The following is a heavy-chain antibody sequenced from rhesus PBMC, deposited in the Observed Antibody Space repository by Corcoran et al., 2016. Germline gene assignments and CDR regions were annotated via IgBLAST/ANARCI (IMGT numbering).Heavy chain of an antibody. Sequence: QVPLQESGPGLVKPSETLSLTCAGSGGSISSGYYYWRWFRQPPGKGLEWIGYITYSGSTSYNPSLKSRVTISRDTSKNQFSLKLSSVTAADTAVYYCARPGSWGDYYYCWGQGVLVTVSS. CDR1: GGSISSGYYY. J-gene: IGHJ4*01. CDR2: ITYSGST. V-gene: IGHV4-122*02. CDR3: ARPGSWGDYYYC. D-gene: IGHD3-34*01.